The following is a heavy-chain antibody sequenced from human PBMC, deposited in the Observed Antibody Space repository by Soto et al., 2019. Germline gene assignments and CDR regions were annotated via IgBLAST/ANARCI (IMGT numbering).Heavy chain of an antibody. V-gene: IGHV5-51*01. CDR2: IYPGDSDT. CDR3: ARQAVTMVRGVINYYYGMDV. CDR1: GYSFTSYW. J-gene: IGHJ6*02. Sequence: PGESLKISCKGSGYSFTSYWIGWVRQMPGKGLEWMGIIYPGDSDTRYSPSFQGQVTISADKSISTAYLQWSSLKASDTAIYYCARQAVTMVRGVINYYYGMDVWGQGTTVTVSS. D-gene: IGHD3-10*01.